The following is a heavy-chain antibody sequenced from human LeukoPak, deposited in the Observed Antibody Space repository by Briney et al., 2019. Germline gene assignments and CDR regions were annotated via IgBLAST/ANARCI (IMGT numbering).Heavy chain of an antibody. D-gene: IGHD3-16*02. CDR1: GFTFSSYA. CDR2: ISGSGGST. V-gene: IGHV3-23*01. Sequence: GGSLRLSCAASGFTFSSYAMSWVRQAPGNGLEWVSAISGSGGSTYYADSVKGRFTISRDNSKNTLYLQMNSLRAEDTAVYYCAKDGIGGYDYVWGSYRSQYYFDYWGQGTLVTVSS. J-gene: IGHJ4*02. CDR3: AKDGIGGYDYVWGSYRSQYYFDY.